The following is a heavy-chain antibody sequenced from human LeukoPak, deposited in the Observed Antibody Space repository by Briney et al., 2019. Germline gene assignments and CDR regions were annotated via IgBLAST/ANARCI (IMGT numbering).Heavy chain of an antibody. V-gene: IGHV3-7*01. CDR2: IKQDGSEK. CDR1: GFTFSSYW. J-gene: IGHJ4*02. CDR3: ARDSGRINY. D-gene: IGHD6-19*01. Sequence: GGSLRLSCAASGFTFSSYWMSWVRQAPGKGLEWVANIKQDGSEKNYVDSVKGRFTISRDNAKNSLFLQMNSLRPEDTAVYYCARDSGRINYWGQGTLVTVSS.